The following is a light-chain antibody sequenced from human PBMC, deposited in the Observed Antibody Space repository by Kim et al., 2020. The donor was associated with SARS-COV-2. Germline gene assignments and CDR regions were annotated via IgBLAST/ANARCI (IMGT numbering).Light chain of an antibody. CDR3: AAWDDSLNGQVV. CDR2: SDK. CDR1: SSNIGSNT. Sequence: QSVTISCSGSSSNIGSNTVNWYQHLSGTAPKLLIYSDKQRPSGVPARFSGSKSGTSAFLAISGLQSADEADYYCAAWDDSLNGQVVFGGGTQLTVL. V-gene: IGLV1-44*01. J-gene: IGLJ2*01.